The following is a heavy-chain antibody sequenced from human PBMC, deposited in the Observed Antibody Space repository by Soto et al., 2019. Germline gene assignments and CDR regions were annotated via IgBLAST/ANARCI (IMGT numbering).Heavy chain of an antibody. D-gene: IGHD1-7*01. J-gene: IGHJ4*02. CDR2: IGPESGAT. CDR3: AKAGDWNYVFDF. V-gene: IGHV1-2*02. Sequence: ASVKVSCKASGYTFTGHYIHWVRQAPEQGPEWMGEIGPESGATRYAQRFQGRVTMTRDMSITTVYMELNILSPDDTALYYCAKAGDWNYVFDFWGQGTSVTVSS. CDR1: GYTFTGHY.